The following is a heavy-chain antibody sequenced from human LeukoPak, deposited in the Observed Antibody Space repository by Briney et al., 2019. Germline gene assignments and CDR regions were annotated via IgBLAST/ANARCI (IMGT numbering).Heavy chain of an antibody. Sequence: GASVKVSCKASGGTFSSYAISWVRQAPGQGLEWMGWINPNSGGTNYAQKFQGRVTMARDTSISTAYMEPSRLRSDDTAVYYCARDVSRYDSTQNDYWGQGTLVTVSS. CDR1: GGTFSSYA. CDR2: INPNSGGT. J-gene: IGHJ4*02. CDR3: ARDVSRYDSTQNDY. D-gene: IGHD3-22*01. V-gene: IGHV1-2*02.